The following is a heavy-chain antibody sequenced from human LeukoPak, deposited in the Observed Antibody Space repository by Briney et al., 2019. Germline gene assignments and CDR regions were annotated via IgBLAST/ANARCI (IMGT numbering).Heavy chain of an antibody. J-gene: IGHJ4*02. CDR2: INAGNGNT. CDR1: GYTFTSYA. CDR3: ARDGQDYGDYFWYFDY. D-gene: IGHD4-17*01. V-gene: IGHV1-3*01. Sequence: ASVKVSCKASGYTFTSYAMHWVRQAPGQRLEWMGWINAGNGNTKYSQKFQGRVTITRDTSASTAHMELSSLRSEDTAVYYCARDGQDYGDYFWYFDYWGQGTLVTVSS.